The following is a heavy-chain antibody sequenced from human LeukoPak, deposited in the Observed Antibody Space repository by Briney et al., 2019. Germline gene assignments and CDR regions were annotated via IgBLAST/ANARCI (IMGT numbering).Heavy chain of an antibody. CDR1: GGSISSYC. D-gene: IGHD6-13*01. J-gene: IGHJ3*02. CDR3: ARARCCRMDSSSWSTDAFDI. Sequence: SETLSLTCTVSGGSISSYCWSWIRQPPGKGLEWIGYIYYSGSTNYNPSLKSRVTISVDTSKNQFSLKLSSVTAADTAVYYCARARCCRMDSSSWSTDAFDIWGQGTMVTVSS. CDR2: IYYSGST. V-gene: IGHV4-59*01.